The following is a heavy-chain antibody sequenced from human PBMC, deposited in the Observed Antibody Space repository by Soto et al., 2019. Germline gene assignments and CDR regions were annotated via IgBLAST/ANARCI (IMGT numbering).Heavy chain of an antibody. J-gene: IGHJ3*02. D-gene: IGHD3-10*01. CDR1: GGSISSYY. Sequence: QVQLQESGQGLVKPSETLSLTCTVSGGSISSYYWSWIRQPAGKGLEWIGRIYTSGSTNYNPSLKSRVTMSVDTAENQFSLKLSSVTAADTGVYYCERRGLTVGAFAICGQGTMVTVSS. CDR3: ERRGLTVGAFAI. CDR2: IYTSGST. V-gene: IGHV4-4*07.